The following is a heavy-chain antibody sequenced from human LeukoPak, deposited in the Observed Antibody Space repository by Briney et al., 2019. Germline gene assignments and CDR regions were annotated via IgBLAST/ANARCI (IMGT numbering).Heavy chain of an antibody. CDR3: AREVRGDSGSYLSGYFDY. CDR2: INPSGGST. J-gene: IGHJ4*02. CDR1: GYTFTSYY. V-gene: IGHV1-46*01. D-gene: IGHD3-10*01. Sequence: ASVKVSCKASGYTFTSYYMHWVRQAPGQGLEWMGIINPSGGSTSYAQKFQGRVTMTRDMSTSTVYMELSSLRSEDTAVYYCAREVRGDSGSYLSGYFDYWGQGTLVTVSS.